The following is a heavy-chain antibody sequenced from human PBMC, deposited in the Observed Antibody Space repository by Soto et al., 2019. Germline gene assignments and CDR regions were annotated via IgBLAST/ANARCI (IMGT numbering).Heavy chain of an antibody. Sequence: QVQLVQSGAEVKKPGSSVKVSCKASGGTFSSYAISWVRQAPGQGLEWMGGIIPIFGTANYAQKFKGRVTITADESTSTAYMELSSLRSEDTAVYYCARDAYCGGDCYLPRFDPWGQGTLVTVSS. V-gene: IGHV1-69*01. CDR3: ARDAYCGGDCYLPRFDP. J-gene: IGHJ5*02. D-gene: IGHD2-21*02. CDR1: GGTFSSYA. CDR2: IIPIFGTA.